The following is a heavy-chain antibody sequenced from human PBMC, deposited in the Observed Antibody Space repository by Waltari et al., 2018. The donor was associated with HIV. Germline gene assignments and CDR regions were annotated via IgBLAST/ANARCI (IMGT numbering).Heavy chain of an antibody. CDR2: INHSGST. D-gene: IGHD7-27*01. V-gene: IGHV4-34*01. J-gene: IGHJ4*02. CDR1: GGSFSGYY. Sequence: QVQLQQWGAGLFKPSETLSLTCAVYGGSFSGYYWSWIRQPPGKGLEWIGEINHSGSTNYNPSLKSRVTISVDTSKNQFSLKLSSVTAADTAVYYCARRGLTGDVHYWGQGTLVTVSS. CDR3: ARRGLTGDVHY.